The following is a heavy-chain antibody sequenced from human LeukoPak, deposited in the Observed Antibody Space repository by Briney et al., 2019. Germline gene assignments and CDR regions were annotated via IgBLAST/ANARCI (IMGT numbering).Heavy chain of an antibody. D-gene: IGHD2-15*01. CDR1: EFSFSSHS. J-gene: IGHJ4*02. V-gene: IGHV3-7*03. CDR2: IKQDGSEK. Sequence: GGSLRLSCAASEFSFSSHSMNWVRQAPGKGLEWVANIKQDGSEKYYVDSVKGRFTISRDNAKNSLYLQMNSLRAEDTAVYYCARVMGYCSGGSCYCFDYWGQGTLVTVSS. CDR3: ARVMGYCSGGSCYCFDY.